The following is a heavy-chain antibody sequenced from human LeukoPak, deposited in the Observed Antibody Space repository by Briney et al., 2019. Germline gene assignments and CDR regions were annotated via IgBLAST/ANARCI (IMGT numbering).Heavy chain of an antibody. Sequence: ASVKVSCKASGYTFTGYYMHWVRQAPGQGLEWMGRINPNSGGTNYAQKFQGRVTMTRDTSISTAYMELSRLRSDDTAVYYCARVQDNWNDGFDYRGQGTLVTVSS. CDR1: GYTFTGYY. J-gene: IGHJ4*02. CDR2: INPNSGGT. V-gene: IGHV1-2*06. CDR3: ARVQDNWNDGFDY. D-gene: IGHD1-1*01.